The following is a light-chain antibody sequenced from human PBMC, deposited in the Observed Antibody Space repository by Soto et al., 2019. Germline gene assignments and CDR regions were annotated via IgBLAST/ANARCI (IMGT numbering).Light chain of an antibody. CDR3: QQYGSSPPRT. CDR2: GAS. CDR1: QSFNSIY. Sequence: EIVLTQSPGTLSLSPGERATLSCRASQSFNSIYLAWYQQKPGQAPRLLIYGASSRATGIPDRFSGSGSGTDFTLTISRLEPEDFAVYYCQQYGSSPPRTFGQGTKVDIK. J-gene: IGKJ1*01. V-gene: IGKV3-20*01.